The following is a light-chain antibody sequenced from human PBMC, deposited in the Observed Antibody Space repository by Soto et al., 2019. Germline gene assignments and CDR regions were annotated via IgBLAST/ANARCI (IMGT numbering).Light chain of an antibody. V-gene: IGKV3-20*01. Sequence: EIVLTQSPGTLSLSPGERATLSCRASQTIDNDNLAWYQQIPGQAPRLLIYGASNRAIGIPDKFSGSGSGTDFTLTISRLEPDDFAVYYCQHYGDTDAFGGGTEVDFK. CDR1: QTIDNDN. CDR3: QHYGDTDA. CDR2: GAS. J-gene: IGKJ4*01.